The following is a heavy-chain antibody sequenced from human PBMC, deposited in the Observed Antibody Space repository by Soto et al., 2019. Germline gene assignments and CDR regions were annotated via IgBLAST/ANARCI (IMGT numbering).Heavy chain of an antibody. Sequence: SETLSLTCTVSGGSISSYYWSWIRQPPGKGLEWIGYIYYSGSTNYNPSLKSRVTISVDTSKNQFSLKLSSVTAADTAVYYCARGGGDPGVYYYYYMDVWGKGTTVTVSS. CDR2: IYYSGST. CDR3: ARGGGDPGVYYYYYMDV. V-gene: IGHV4-59*01. D-gene: IGHD2-21*02. CDR1: GGSISSYY. J-gene: IGHJ6*03.